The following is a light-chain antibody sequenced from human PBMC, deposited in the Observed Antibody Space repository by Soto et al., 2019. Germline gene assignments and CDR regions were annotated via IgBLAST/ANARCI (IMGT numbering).Light chain of an antibody. CDR3: QPSYSTPYT. V-gene: IGKV1-39*01. CDR1: QSISSY. J-gene: IGKJ2*01. CDR2: AAS. Sequence: DIQMTQSPSSLSASVGDRVTITCRASQSISSYLNWYQQKPGKAPKLLIYAASSLQSGVPSRFSGSGPGTDLTLTISSLQSEDFATYYCQPSYSTPYTFGQGTKLEIK.